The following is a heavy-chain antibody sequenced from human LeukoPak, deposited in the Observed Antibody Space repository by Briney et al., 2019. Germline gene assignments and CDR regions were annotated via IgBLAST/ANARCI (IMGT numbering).Heavy chain of an antibody. CDR3: AKDSEQKLVPDYYYYGMDV. CDR2: ISYDGSNK. Sequence: PGRCLRLSCAASGFTFSSYGMHWVRQAPGKGLEWVAVISYDGSNKYYADSVKGRFTLSRDNSKNTLYLQMNSLRADDTAVYYCAKDSEQKLVPDYYYYGMDVWGQGTTVTVSS. J-gene: IGHJ6*02. CDR1: GFTFSSYG. V-gene: IGHV3-30*18. D-gene: IGHD6-13*01.